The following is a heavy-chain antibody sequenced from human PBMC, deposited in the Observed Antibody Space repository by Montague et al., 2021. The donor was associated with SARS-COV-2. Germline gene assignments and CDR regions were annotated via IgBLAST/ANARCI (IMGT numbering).Heavy chain of an antibody. CDR3: ANGVFFYYGSGYYYRSALDD. J-gene: IGHJ6*02. CDR1: GASFSDYY. D-gene: IGHD3-10*01. V-gene: IGHV4-34*12. CDR2: VIHSGTT. Sequence: SETLSLTCHVYGASFSDYYWSWVRQSPGQGLEWIGEVIHSGTTNYNPSLKGRVTISIDSSNDRFSLRLTSLTAADTGVYYCANGVFFYYGSGYYYRSALDDWARGTTVTVSS.